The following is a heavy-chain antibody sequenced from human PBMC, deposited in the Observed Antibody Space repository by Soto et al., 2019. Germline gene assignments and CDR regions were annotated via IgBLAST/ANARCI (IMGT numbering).Heavy chain of an antibody. CDR1: GFTFSNFI. V-gene: IGHV3-21*01. CDR3: ARYNWDGMDV. D-gene: IGHD1-20*01. J-gene: IGHJ6*02. Sequence: EVQLVESGGGLVKPGGSLRLSCAASGFTFSNFIMNWVRQAPGKGLEWVSSISIVSSYIYYVDSVEGRFTISRDNAKNSLYLQMNSLRAEDTAVYYCARYNWDGMDVWGQGTTVTVSS. CDR2: ISIVSSYI.